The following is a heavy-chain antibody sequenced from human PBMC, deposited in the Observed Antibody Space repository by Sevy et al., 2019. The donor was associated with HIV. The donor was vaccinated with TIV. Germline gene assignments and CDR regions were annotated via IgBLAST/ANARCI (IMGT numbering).Heavy chain of an antibody. J-gene: IGHJ3*02. V-gene: IGHV1-18*04. CDR2: ISAYNGNT. Sequence: ASVNVSCKASGYTFTSYGISWVRQAPGQGLEWMGWISAYNGNTNYAQKLQGRVTMTTDTSTSTAYMELRSLRSDDTAVYYCARDLGIYDFWSGTDAFDIWGQGTMVTVSS. CDR3: ARDLGIYDFWSGTDAFDI. CDR1: GYTFTSYG. D-gene: IGHD3-3*01.